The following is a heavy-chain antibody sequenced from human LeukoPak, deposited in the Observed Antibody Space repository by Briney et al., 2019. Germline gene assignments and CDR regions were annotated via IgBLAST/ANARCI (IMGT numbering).Heavy chain of an antibody. CDR1: GFTFSSYA. CDR3: AKVSEGAVTGPIGY. CDR2: ISGSGGST. D-gene: IGHD6-19*01. J-gene: IGHJ4*02. V-gene: IGHV3-23*01. Sequence: GGSLRLSCAASGFTFSSYAMSWVRQAPGKGLQWVSVISGSGGSTYYADSVKGRFTISRDNAKNTLYLQMNSLRAEDTAIYYCAKVSEGAVTGPIGYWGQGTLVTVSS.